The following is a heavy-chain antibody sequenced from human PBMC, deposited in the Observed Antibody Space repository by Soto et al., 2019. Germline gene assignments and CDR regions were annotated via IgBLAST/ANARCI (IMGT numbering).Heavy chain of an antibody. Sequence: ETLSLTCTVSGGSISSYYWSWIRQPPGKGLEWIGYIYYSGSTNYNPSLKSRITLSVDTSKNQFSLKLSSVTAADTAVYYCARRYGGAVDYWGQGTLVTVSS. D-gene: IGHD3-10*01. CDR2: IYYSGST. J-gene: IGHJ4*02. CDR1: GGSISSYY. CDR3: ARRYGGAVDY. V-gene: IGHV4-59*08.